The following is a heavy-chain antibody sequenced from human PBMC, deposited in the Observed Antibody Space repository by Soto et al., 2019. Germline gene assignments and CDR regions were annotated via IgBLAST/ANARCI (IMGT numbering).Heavy chain of an antibody. CDR3: ARWGNWKVADY. CDR1: GFTFGSHG. D-gene: IGHD1-1*01. CDR2: IGYAGSEK. Sequence: QVQLVQSGGGVVQPGTSLGLSCAASGFTFGSHGLHWVRQTPGQGLEWVAVIGYAGSEKYYGDFVKGRFTISRDNSKNTLYLQMNSLRGEDTAVYYCARWGNWKVADYWGQGTLVTVAT. J-gene: IGHJ4*02. V-gene: IGHV3-33*01.